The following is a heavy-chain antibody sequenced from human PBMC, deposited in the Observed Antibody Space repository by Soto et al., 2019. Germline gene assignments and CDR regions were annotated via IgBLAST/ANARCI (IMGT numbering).Heavy chain of an antibody. J-gene: IGHJ6*02. Sequence: ASVKVSCKASGGTFSSYAISWVRQAPGQGLEWMGGIIPLFLTANYAQKFQGRVTITADESTSTAYMDLSSLRSEDRAVYYVASEVYYNSLYYYGMDVWGQGTTVTVSS. CDR1: GGTFSSYA. CDR2: IIPLFLTA. V-gene: IGHV1-69*13. CDR3: ASEVYYNSLYYYGMDV. D-gene: IGHD3-10*01.